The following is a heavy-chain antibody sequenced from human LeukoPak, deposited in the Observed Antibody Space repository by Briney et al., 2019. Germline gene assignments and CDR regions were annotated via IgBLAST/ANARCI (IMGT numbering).Heavy chain of an antibody. J-gene: IGHJ5*02. CDR1: GYTFTGYY. V-gene: IGHV1-2*02. CDR3: ARGDCSVSGCHGGNWFDP. CDR2: INPSSGGT. D-gene: IGHD2-15*01. Sequence: ASVKVSCKAPGYTFTGYYIHWVRQAPGHGLEWMGWINPSSGGTNYAQSFQGRVTMTRDTSSSTAHMELSRLRSDDTAVYYCARGDCSVSGCHGGNWFDPWGQGTLVTVSS.